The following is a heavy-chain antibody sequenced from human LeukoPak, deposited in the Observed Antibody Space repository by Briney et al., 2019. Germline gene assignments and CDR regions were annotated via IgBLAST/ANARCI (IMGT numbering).Heavy chain of an antibody. CDR3: ARHARNGYNLKWFDP. D-gene: IGHD5-24*01. J-gene: IGHJ5*02. V-gene: IGHV5-51*01. CDR1: GYSFTTYW. Sequence: GESLKISCKGSGYSFTTYWIGWVRQLPGKGLEWMGIIYPDDSDTRYSPSFQGQVTISADKSISTAYLQWSSLKASDTAMYYCARHARNGYNLKWFDPWGQGTLVTVSS. CDR2: IYPDDSDT.